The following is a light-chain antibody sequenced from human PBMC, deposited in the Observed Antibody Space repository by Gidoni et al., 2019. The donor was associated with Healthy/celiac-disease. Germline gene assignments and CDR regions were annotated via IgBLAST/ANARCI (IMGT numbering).Light chain of an antibody. CDR2: EDS. CDR3: QVWDSSSDHHVV. V-gene: IGLV3-21*02. CDR1: NIGSKS. Sequence: YVSVAPGQTARITCGGNNIGSKSVHWYQQKPGQAPVLVVYEDSDRPSGIPERFSGSNSGNTATLTVSRVEAGDEADYYCQVWDSSSDHHVVFGGGTKLTVL. J-gene: IGLJ2*01.